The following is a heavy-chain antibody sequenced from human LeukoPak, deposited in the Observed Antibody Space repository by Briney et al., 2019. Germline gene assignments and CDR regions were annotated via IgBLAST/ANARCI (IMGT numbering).Heavy chain of an antibody. D-gene: IGHD3-10*01. J-gene: IGHJ6*03. Sequence: GASVKVSCKASGYTFSSYDINWVRQATGQGLEWMGWMNPNSGNTGYAQKFQGSVTITRYTSISTAYMELSSLRSEDTAVYYCARGRILRGVKRAYYMDVWGKGPTVTVSS. CDR1: GYTFSSYD. V-gene: IGHV1-8*03. CDR2: MNPNSGNT. CDR3: ARGRILRGVKRAYYMDV.